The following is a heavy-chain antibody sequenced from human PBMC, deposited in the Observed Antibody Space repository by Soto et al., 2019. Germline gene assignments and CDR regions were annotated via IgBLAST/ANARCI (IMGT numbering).Heavy chain of an antibody. J-gene: IGHJ6*02. CDR1: GFTFSRHA. V-gene: IGHV3-30-3*01. CDR2: ISYDGNSK. CDR3: ARDLSSSWSMYYSYYGIDV. Sequence: VQLVESGGGVVQPGRSLRLSCAASGFTFSRHAVHWVRQAPGKGLEWVAVISYDGNSKYYADSVKGRFTISRDNSKNTLYLEMSSLRPEDTAVFYCARDLSSSWSMYYSYYGIDVWGQGTTVTVSS. D-gene: IGHD6-6*01.